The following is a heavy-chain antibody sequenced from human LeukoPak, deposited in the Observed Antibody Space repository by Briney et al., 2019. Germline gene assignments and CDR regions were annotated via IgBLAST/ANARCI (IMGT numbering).Heavy chain of an antibody. CDR2: IIPIFGTA. D-gene: IGHD1-26*01. CDR3: AREGSGSYYPAPFDY. Sequence: SVKVSCKASGGTFSSYAISWVRQAPGQGLEWMGGIIPIFGTANYAQKFQGRVTITADESTSTAYMELSSLRSEDTAVYYCAREGSGSYYPAPFDYWGQGTLVTVSS. V-gene: IGHV1-69*13. CDR1: GGTFSSYA. J-gene: IGHJ4*02.